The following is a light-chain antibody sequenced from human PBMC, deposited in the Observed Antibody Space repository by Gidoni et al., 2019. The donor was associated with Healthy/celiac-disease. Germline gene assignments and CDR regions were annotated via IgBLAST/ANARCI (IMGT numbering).Light chain of an antibody. J-gene: IGLJ2*01. Sequence: QSLLPPPPSVSAAPGHKVTISCSGSSSNIGNNYVPWYQQLPGTAPKLLIYDNNKRPSGIPDRFSGSKSGTSATLGITGLQTGDEADYYCGTWDSSLSAVVFGGGTKLTVL. CDR3: GTWDSSLSAVV. V-gene: IGLV1-51*01. CDR1: SSNIGNNY. CDR2: DNN.